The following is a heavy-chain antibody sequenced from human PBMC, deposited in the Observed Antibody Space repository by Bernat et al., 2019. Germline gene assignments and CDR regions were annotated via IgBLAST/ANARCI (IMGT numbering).Heavy chain of an antibody. CDR3: ARNVYCTGGSCYLGNWLDP. Sequence: ELQLVESGGGLVQPGGSLRLSCAASGFTFSTYWMSWVRQAPGKGLEWVANMKKDGSEKYYVDSVKGRFTISRDNAKNSLYLQMNSLRAEDTAVYYCARNVYCTGGSCYLGNWLDPWGQGTLVTVSS. J-gene: IGHJ5*02. CDR2: MKKDGSEK. CDR1: GFTFSTYW. D-gene: IGHD2-15*01. V-gene: IGHV3-7*01.